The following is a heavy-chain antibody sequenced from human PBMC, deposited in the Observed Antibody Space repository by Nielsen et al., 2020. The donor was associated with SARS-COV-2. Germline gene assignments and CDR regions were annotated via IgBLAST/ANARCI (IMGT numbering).Heavy chain of an antibody. CDR2: IYPGDSDT. V-gene: IGHV5-51*01. CDR3: ARLPDIVVVPAAIRVGFYFDY. Sequence: KVSCKGSGYSFTSYWIGWVRQLPGKGLEWMGIIYPGDSDTRYSPSFQGQVTISADKSISTAYLQWSSLKASDTAMYYCARLPDIVVVPAAIRVGFYFDYWGQGTLVTVSS. CDR1: GYSFTSYW. J-gene: IGHJ4*02. D-gene: IGHD2-2*01.